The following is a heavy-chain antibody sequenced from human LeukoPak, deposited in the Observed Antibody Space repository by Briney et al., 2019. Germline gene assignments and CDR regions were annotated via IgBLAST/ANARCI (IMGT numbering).Heavy chain of an antibody. V-gene: IGHV4-34*01. Sequence: SETLSLTCTVSGGSISSYYWSWIRQPPGKGLEWIGEINHSGSTNYNPSLKSRVTISVDTSKNQFSLKLSSVTAADTAVYYCARGGWELLNTYYYYYMDVWGKGTTVTVSS. CDR3: ARGGWELLNTYYYYYMDV. CDR2: INHSGST. J-gene: IGHJ6*03. CDR1: GGSISSYY. D-gene: IGHD1-26*01.